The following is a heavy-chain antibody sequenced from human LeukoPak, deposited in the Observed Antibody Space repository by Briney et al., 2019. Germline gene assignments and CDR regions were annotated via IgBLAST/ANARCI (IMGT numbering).Heavy chain of an antibody. CDR1: GFTFSTYD. D-gene: IGHD3-16*01. J-gene: IGHJ4*02. CDR3: AKDLMQPGHYLDY. V-gene: IGHV3-23*01. Sequence: PGGSLRLSCAASGFTFSTYDMSWLRQPPGKGLEWFSVISGSGAGTNYADSVKGRFTISRDNSKNTLYLQMNSLRAEDTALYYCAKDLMQPGHYLDYWGEGGLVTVSS. CDR2: ISGSGAGT.